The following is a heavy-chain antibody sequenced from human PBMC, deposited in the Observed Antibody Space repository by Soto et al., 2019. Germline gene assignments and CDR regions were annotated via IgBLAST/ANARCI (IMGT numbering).Heavy chain of an antibody. CDR3: ARGLRGEGSGSYYQFDP. CDR2: ISYDGSNK. V-gene: IGHV3-30*03. D-gene: IGHD3-10*01. Sequence: GGSLRLSCAASGFTFSSYGMHWVGQAPGKGLEWVAVISYDGSNKYYADSVKGRFTISRDNSKNTLYLQMNSLRAEDTAVYYCARGLRGEGSGSYYQFDPWGQGTLVTVSS. CDR1: GFTFSSYG. J-gene: IGHJ5*02.